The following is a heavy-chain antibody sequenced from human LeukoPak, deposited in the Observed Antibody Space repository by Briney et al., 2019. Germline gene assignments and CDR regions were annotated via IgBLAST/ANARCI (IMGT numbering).Heavy chain of an antibody. CDR1: GFTFSDYY. CDR2: ISSSGSTI. CDR3: TTDTWYSAGH. J-gene: IGHJ4*02. D-gene: IGHD2-15*01. V-gene: IGHV3-11*01. Sequence: GGSLRLSCAASGFTFSDYYMSWIRQAPGKGLEWVSYISSSGSTIYYADSVKGRFTISRDNAKNSLFLQMNSLRAEDTAIYYCTTDTWYSAGHWGQGTLVTVSS.